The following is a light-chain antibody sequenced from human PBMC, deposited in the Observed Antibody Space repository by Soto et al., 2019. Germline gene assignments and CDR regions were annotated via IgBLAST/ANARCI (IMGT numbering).Light chain of an antibody. J-gene: IGLJ2*01. CDR1: SSDVGGYNY. V-gene: IGLV2-8*01. Sequence: QSVLTQPPSASGSPGQSVTISCTGTSSDVGGYNYVSWYQQYPGKAPKLIIYEVSKWPSGVPDRFSGSKSGNTASLTVSGLQAEDEADYYCSSYAGNNNYVVFGGGTKLTVL. CDR2: EVS. CDR3: SSYAGNNNYVV.